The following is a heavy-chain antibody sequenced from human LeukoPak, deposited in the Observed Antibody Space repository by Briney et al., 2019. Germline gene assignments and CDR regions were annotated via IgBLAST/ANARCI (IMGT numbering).Heavy chain of an antibody. CDR1: GFSFTSYW. CDR3: AGRLHDSSRYDY. V-gene: IGHV5-51*01. J-gene: IGHJ4*02. D-gene: IGHD3-22*01. Sequence: GESLKISCKGSGFSFTSYWIGWVRQMPGKGLEWMGIIYPGDSNTKYSPSFQGQVTISADKSISTAYLQWSSLKASDTAMYYCAGRLHDSSRYDYWGQGTLVTVSS. CDR2: IYPGDSNT.